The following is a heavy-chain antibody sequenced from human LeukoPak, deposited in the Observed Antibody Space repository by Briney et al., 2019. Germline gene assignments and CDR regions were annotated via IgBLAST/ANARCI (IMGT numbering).Heavy chain of an antibody. CDR3: ARDAGRYFDWLGY. CDR1: GFTFSSYG. J-gene: IGHJ4*02. V-gene: IGHV3-33*01. CDR2: IWYDGSNK. D-gene: IGHD3-9*01. Sequence: GGSLRLSCAASGFTFSSYGMHWVRQPPGKGLEWVAVIWYDGSNKYYADSVKGRFTISRDNSKNTLYLQMNSLRAEDTAVYYCARDAGRYFDWLGYWGQGTLVTVSS.